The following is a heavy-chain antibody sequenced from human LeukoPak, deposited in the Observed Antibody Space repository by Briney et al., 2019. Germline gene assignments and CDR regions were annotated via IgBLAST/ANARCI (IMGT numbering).Heavy chain of an antibody. CDR3: ARDRGGIVVVTAPHY. CDR1: GFDVSINY. CDR2: IHNDGNT. Sequence: GGSLRLSCAASGFDVSINYMNWIRQSPEKGLEWVSIIHNDGNTYYAHSVKGRFTVSRDNSKNTVSLQMDSLRVDDTAVYFCARDRGGIVVVTAPHYWGQGTLVTVSS. D-gene: IGHD2-21*02. J-gene: IGHJ4*02. V-gene: IGHV3-66*01.